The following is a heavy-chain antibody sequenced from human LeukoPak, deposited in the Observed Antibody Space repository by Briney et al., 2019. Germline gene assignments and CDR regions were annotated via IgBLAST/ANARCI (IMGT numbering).Heavy chain of an antibody. D-gene: IGHD2-15*01. J-gene: IGHJ4*02. CDR2: INHSGST. CDR3: ARVCSSGRCLDC. CDR1: GYSISSGYY. V-gene: IGHV4-38-2*02. Sequence: PPETLSLTCTVSGYSISSGYYWAWMRQPPGKGLEWIGSINHSGSTYYNPSLKSRVTVSVDTSKNQVSLRLSSVTAADTAVYYCARVCSSGRCLDCWGQGTLVTVSS.